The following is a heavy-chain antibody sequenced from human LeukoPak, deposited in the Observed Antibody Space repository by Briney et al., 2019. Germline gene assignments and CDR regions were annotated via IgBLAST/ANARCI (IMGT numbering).Heavy chain of an antibody. V-gene: IGHV3-23*01. J-gene: IGHJ5*02. D-gene: IGHD3-10*01. CDR2: ISGSGGST. CDR3: AKDDSRGSGSSGWFDP. CDR1: GFTFSSYA. Sequence: GGSLRLSCAASGFTFSSYAMSWVRQAPGKGLEWVSAISGSGGSTYYADSVKGRFTISRDNSKNTLYLQMNNLRAEDTAVYYRAKDDSRGSGSSGWFDPWGQGTLVTVSS.